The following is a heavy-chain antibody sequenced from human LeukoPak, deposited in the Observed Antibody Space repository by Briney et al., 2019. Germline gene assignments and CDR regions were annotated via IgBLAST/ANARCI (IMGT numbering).Heavy chain of an antibody. J-gene: IGHJ4*02. CDR3: ARGLLWFGEAIDY. Sequence: GRSLRLSCAASGFTFSSYAMHWVRQAPGKGLEWVAVISYDESNKYYADSVKGRFTISRDNSKNTLYLQMNSLRAEDTAVYYCARGLLWFGEAIDYWGQGTLVTVSS. V-gene: IGHV3-30-3*01. CDR2: ISYDESNK. D-gene: IGHD3-10*01. CDR1: GFTFSSYA.